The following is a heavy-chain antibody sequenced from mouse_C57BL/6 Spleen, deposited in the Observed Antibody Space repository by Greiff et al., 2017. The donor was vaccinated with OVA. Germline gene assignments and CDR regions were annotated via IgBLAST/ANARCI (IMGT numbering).Heavy chain of an antibody. CDR1: GFTFSDYG. Sequence: EVQVVESGGGLVKPGGSLKLSCAASGFTFSDYGMHWVRQAPEKGLEWVAYISSGSSTIYYADTVKGRFTISRDNAKNTLFLQMTSLRSEDTAMYYCARPGYYGPGDYWGQGTSVTVSS. D-gene: IGHD1-2*01. CDR2: ISSGSSTI. J-gene: IGHJ4*01. CDR3: ARPGYYGPGDY. V-gene: IGHV5-17*01.